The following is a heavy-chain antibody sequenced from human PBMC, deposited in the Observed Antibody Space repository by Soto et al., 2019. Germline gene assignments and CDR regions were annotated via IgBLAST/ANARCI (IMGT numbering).Heavy chain of an antibody. CDR3: ARDRRGSSSPYYFDY. Sequence: EVQLVESGGGLVKPGGSLRLSCAASGFTFSSYSMNWVRQAPGKGLEWVSSISSSSSYIYYADSVKGRFTISRDNAKNALYLKMNSLRAEDTAVYYCARDRRGSSSPYYFDYWGQGTLVTVSS. D-gene: IGHD6-13*01. CDR2: ISSSSSYI. CDR1: GFTFSSYS. V-gene: IGHV3-21*01. J-gene: IGHJ4*02.